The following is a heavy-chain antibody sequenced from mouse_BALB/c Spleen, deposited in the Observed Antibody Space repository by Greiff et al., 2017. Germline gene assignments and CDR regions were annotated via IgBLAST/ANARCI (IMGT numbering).Heavy chain of an antibody. Sequence: EVKLVESGPGLVKPSQSLSLTCTVTGYSITSDYAWNWIRQFPGNKLEWMGYISYSGSTSYNPSLKSRISITRDTSKNQFFLQLNSVTTEDTATYYCARGYYGIPFAYWGQGTLVTVSA. J-gene: IGHJ3*01. V-gene: IGHV3-2*02. CDR3: ARGYYGIPFAY. CDR2: ISYSGST. D-gene: IGHD1-1*01. CDR1: GYSITSDYA.